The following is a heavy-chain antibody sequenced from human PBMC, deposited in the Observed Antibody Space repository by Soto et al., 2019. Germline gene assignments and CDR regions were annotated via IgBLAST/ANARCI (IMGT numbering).Heavy chain of an antibody. Sequence: DVRLLESGGGLVQPGGSLRLSCAASGFTFSSYSMSWVRQAPGKGLEWVSTIGTSASTYYGDSVRGRFTISRDNSRNTLYLQMNSLRAEDPAVYYCAVLSRYCTSSNCDWGQGTLVTVSS. J-gene: IGHJ4*02. D-gene: IGHD2-2*01. CDR3: AVLSRYCTSSNCD. CDR1: GFTFSSYS. CDR2: IGTSAST. V-gene: IGHV3-23*01.